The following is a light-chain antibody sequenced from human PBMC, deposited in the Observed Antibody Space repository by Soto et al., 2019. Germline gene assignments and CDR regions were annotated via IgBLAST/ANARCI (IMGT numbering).Light chain of an antibody. CDR3: QSYDSSLSEGV. CDR1: SSNIGAGYG. J-gene: IGLJ2*01. V-gene: IGLV1-40*01. Sequence: QSVLTQPPSVSGAPGQRVTISCTGSSSNIGAGYGVYWYQQLPGTAPKLLIYGDNNRPSGVPDRFSDSKSGTSASLAITGLQAQDEADYYCQSYDSSLSEGVFGGGTKLTVL. CDR2: GDN.